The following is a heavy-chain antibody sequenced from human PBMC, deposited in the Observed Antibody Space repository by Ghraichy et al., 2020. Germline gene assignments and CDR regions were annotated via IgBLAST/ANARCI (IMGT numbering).Heavy chain of an antibody. CDR3: AKSIIAAAGTGAFDI. V-gene: IGHV3-23*01. CDR2: IRDGGGST. J-gene: IGHJ3*02. CDR1: GFSFTTYP. Sequence: GGSLRLSCAASGFSFTTYPMSWVRQAPGKGLEWVSTIRDGGGSTYYAGSVKGRFTISSDSSKNTLYLQMNSLRAEDTAVYYCAKSIIAAAGTGAFDIWGQGTLVTVSS. D-gene: IGHD6-13*01.